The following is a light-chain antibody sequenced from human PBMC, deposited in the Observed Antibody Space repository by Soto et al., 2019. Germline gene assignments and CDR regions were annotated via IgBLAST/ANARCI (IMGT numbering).Light chain of an antibody. V-gene: IGKV3-20*01. CDR3: QQYGSSPKT. CDR1: QGLSSSY. J-gene: IGKJ1*01. CDR2: GAS. Sequence: EIVLTQSPGTLSLSPGERATLSCRASQGLSSSYLAWYQQKPGQAPRLLIYGASSRATGIPDRFSGSGSGTDFTLTITRLEPEDFVVYYCQQYGSSPKTFGQGTKVDIK.